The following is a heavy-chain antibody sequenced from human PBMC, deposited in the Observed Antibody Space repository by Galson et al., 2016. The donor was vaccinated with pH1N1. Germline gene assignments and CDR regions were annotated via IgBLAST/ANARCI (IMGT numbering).Heavy chain of an antibody. CDR1: GYTFTTSY. CDR3: TRDLGRLRDY. CDR2: IDPSNGGT. Sequence: SVKVSCKASGYTFTTSYIHWVRRAPGEGLEWMGVIDPSNGGTTHAQKFQARVTMTRDTSTSTVYLDLSRLKSDDTSVFYCTRDLGRLRDYWGQGTLVTVSS. J-gene: IGHJ4*02. D-gene: IGHD1-26*01. V-gene: IGHV1-46*01.